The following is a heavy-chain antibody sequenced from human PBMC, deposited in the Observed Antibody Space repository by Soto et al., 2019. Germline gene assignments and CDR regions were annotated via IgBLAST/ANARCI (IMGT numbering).Heavy chain of an antibody. CDR2: ISYDGTNK. V-gene: IGHV3-30-3*01. CDR3: ARDPKTSGGQHWAFNYFDS. CDR1: GFSFSISP. J-gene: IGHJ4*02. Sequence: GGSLRLSCAASGFSFSISPMHWVRQAPGKGPEWVALISYDGTNKFYADSVKGRFTISRDNSKRTLYLQVDSLRPEDAAVYYCARDPKTSGGQHWAFNYFDSWGQGTLVTVSS. D-gene: IGHD7-27*01.